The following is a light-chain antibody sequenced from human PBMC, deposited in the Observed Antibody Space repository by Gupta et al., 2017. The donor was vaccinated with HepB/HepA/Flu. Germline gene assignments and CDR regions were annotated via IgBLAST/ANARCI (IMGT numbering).Light chain of an antibody. V-gene: IGKV1-39*01. J-gene: IGKJ2*03. CDR3: QQTYTAPTS. CDR1: QSINSY. Sequence: DIQMTQSPLSLSASVGDRVTLICRASQSINSYLNWYQQKVGTAPRLLIYATSTLQSGVPSRFTGSGYGTDFTLSINGLQPEDFATYYCQQTYTAPTSFGQGTKLDI. CDR2: ATS.